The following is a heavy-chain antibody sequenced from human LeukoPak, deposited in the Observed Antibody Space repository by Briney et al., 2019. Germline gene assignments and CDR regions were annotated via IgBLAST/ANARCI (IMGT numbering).Heavy chain of an antibody. V-gene: IGHV4-39*01. CDR2: IYYSGST. CDR3: ARHFHYSNNWFDP. D-gene: IGHD4-11*01. Sequence: SETLSLTCNVSSGSISSSTYYWSWIRQPPGMGLEWIGSIYYSGSTLYNASLKSRVTISVDTSKNHFSLKLSSVTAADTAVYYCARHFHYSNNWFDPWGQGTLVTVSS. CDR1: SGSISSSTYY. J-gene: IGHJ5*02.